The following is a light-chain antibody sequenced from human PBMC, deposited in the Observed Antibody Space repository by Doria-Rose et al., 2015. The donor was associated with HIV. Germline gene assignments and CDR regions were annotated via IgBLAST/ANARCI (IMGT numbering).Light chain of an antibody. CDR2: TAT. J-gene: IGKJ2*01. Sequence: SASVGDRVTITCRASQGITSNLNWYQQKAGKAPKLLIFTATTLQSGVPSRFSGGGSGTDFTLTISSLQPEDFATYYCQQTYSFPYSFGQGTKLDIE. CDR1: QGITSN. CDR3: QQTYSFPYS. V-gene: IGKV1-39*01.